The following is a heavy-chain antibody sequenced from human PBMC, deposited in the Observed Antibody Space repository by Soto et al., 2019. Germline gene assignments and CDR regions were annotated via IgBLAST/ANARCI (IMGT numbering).Heavy chain of an antibody. J-gene: IGHJ6*02. D-gene: IGHD2-2*01. CDR3: AKPLGYCSSTSCYAYYYYYYGMDV. CDR1: GFTFSSYA. V-gene: IGHV3-23*01. CDR2: ISGSGGST. Sequence: EVQLLESGGGLVQPGGSLRLSCAASGFTFSSYAMSWVRQAPGKGLEWVSAISGSGGSTYYADSVKGRFTISRDNSKNTLYLQMNSLRAEDTAVYYCAKPLGYCSSTSCYAYYYYYYGMDVWGQGTTVTVSS.